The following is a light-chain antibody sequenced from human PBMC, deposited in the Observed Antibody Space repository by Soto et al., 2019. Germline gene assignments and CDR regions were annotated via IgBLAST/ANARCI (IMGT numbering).Light chain of an antibody. CDR1: QSVSSN. V-gene: IGKV3-15*01. J-gene: IGKJ2*01. Sequence: EIVMTQSPATLSVSPGERATLSCRASQSVSSNLAWYQQKPGQAPRLLIYGASTRAPGIPARFSGSGSGTEFTLTISSLQSEDFAVYYCQHHNDWVKTFGQGTKLEIK. CDR2: GAS. CDR3: QHHNDWVKT.